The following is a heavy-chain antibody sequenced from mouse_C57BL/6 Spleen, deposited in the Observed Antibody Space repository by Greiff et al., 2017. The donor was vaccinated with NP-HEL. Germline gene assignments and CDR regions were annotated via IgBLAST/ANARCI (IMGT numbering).Heavy chain of an antibody. Sequence: QVQLKESGAELARPGASVKLSCKASGYTFTSYGISWVKQRTGQGLEWIGEIYPRSGNTYYNEKFKGKATLTADKSSSTAYMELRSLTSEDSAVYFCARRSIRGYAMDYWGQGTSVTVSS. D-gene: IGHD2-10*02. V-gene: IGHV1-81*01. CDR3: ARRSIRGYAMDY. CDR1: GYTFTSYG. J-gene: IGHJ4*01. CDR2: IYPRSGNT.